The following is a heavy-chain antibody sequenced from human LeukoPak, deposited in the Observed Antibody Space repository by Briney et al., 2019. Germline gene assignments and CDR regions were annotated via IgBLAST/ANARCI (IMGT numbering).Heavy chain of an antibody. V-gene: IGHV1-2*02. CDR1: GYTFTSYG. CDR3: ARDQDIVVVVADGRGWFDP. CDR2: INPNSGGT. D-gene: IGHD2-15*01. J-gene: IGHJ5*02. Sequence: ASVKVSCKASGYTFTSYGISWVRQAPGQGLEWMGWINPNSGGTNYAQKFQGRVTMTRDTSISTAYMELSRLRSDDTAVYYCARDQDIVVVVADGRGWFDPWGQGTLVTVSS.